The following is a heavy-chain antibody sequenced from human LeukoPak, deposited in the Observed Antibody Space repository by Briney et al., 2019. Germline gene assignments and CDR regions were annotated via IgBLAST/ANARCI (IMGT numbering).Heavy chain of an antibody. V-gene: IGHV1-8*01. CDR3: ARGAYYDSRGYYYVFDY. CDR2: VNPSSGNT. J-gene: IGHJ4*02. Sequence: ASVKVSCKASGYIVTSYDINWVRQAPGQGLEWMGWVNPSSGNTGYAQKFQGRVTMTRDSSITTAYMELSSLRSEDTAVYYCARGAYYDSRGYYYVFDYWGQGTLVTVSS. CDR1: GYIVTSYD. D-gene: IGHD3-22*01.